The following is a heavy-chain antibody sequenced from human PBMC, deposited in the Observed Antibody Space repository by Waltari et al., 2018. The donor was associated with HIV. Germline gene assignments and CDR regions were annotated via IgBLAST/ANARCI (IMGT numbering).Heavy chain of an antibody. V-gene: IGHV3-23*01. CDR2: ITDSGGVT. Sequence: EVQLLESGGGLVQPGGSLRLSCAASGFTFSSSAMSWVRQAPGKGLEWVSAITDSGGVTDYADSVKGRFAISRDNSKNTLYLQMDSLRVEDTALYYCAKGHQGALDIWGQGTMVTVSS. J-gene: IGHJ3*02. CDR1: GFTFSSSA. CDR3: AKGHQGALDI.